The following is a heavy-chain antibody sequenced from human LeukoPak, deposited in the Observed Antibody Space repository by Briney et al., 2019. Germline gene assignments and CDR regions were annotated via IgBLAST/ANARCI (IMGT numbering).Heavy chain of an antibody. J-gene: IGHJ4*02. Sequence: GGSLRLSCAASGFTFSSYWMHWVRQGPGKGLEWVSAISGSGGSTYYADSVKGRFTISRDNSKNTLYLQMNSLRAEDTAVYYCAKDYDSSGYDYWGQGTLVTVSS. V-gene: IGHV3-23*01. D-gene: IGHD3-22*01. CDR2: ISGSGGST. CDR1: GFTFSSYW. CDR3: AKDYDSSGYDY.